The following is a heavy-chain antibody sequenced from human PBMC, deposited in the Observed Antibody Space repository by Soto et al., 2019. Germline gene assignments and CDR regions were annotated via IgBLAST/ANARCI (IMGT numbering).Heavy chain of an antibody. CDR1: GGSFSGYY. V-gene: IGHV4-34*01. Sequence: PSETLSLTCAVYGGSFSGYYWSWIRQPPGKGLEWIGEINHSGSTNYNPSLKSRVTISVDTSKNQFSLKLSSVTAADAAVYYCARGRPGGQTWIQLWLAWGFDPWGQGTLVTVSS. CDR2: INHSGST. CDR3: ARGRPGGQTWIQLWLAWGFDP. D-gene: IGHD5-18*01. J-gene: IGHJ5*02.